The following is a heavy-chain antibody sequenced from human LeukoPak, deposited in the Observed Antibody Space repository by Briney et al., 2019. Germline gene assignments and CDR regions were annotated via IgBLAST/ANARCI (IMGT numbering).Heavy chain of an antibody. CDR3: ARVKVEMATIGWLDP. Sequence: GGSLRLSCAASGFTFNSYGMHWVRQAPGKGLEWVAVMWYDGSNKYYADSVKGRFTISRDDSKNTLYLQMNSLRADDTAVYYCARVKVEMATIGWLDPWGQGTLVTASS. CDR2: MWYDGSNK. V-gene: IGHV3-33*01. J-gene: IGHJ5*02. CDR1: GFTFNSYG. D-gene: IGHD5-24*01.